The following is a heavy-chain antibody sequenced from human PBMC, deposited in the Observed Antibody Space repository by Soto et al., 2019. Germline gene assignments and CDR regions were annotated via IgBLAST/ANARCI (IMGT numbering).Heavy chain of an antibody. J-gene: IGHJ5*02. D-gene: IGHD3-16*01. CDR3: ARDLGVPNWFDP. V-gene: IGHV3-30-3*01. CDR2: ISYDGSNK. CDR1: GFTFSSYA. Sequence: LSLSCAASGFTFSSYAMHWVRQAPGKGLEWVAVISYDGSNKYYADSVKGRFTISRDNSKNTLYLQMNSLRAEDTAVYYCARDLGVPNWFDPWGQGTLVTVSS.